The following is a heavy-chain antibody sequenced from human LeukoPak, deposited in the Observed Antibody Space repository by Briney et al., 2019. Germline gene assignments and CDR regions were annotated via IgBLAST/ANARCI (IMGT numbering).Heavy chain of an antibody. CDR2: IYYSGST. V-gene: IGHV4-59*12. CDR1: GGSISSYY. D-gene: IGHD5-18*01. Sequence: SETLSLTCTVSGGSISSYYWSWLRQPPGKGLEWIGNIYYSGSTYYNPSLESRVTISVDTSKNQFSLKLSSVAAADTAVYYCARTAMGHNWFDPWGQGTLVTVSS. CDR3: ARTAMGHNWFDP. J-gene: IGHJ5*02.